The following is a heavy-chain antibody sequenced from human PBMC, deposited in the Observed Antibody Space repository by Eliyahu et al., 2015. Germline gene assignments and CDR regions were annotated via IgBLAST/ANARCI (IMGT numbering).Heavy chain of an antibody. J-gene: IGHJ4*02. D-gene: IGHD4-23*01. CDR3: AKYVYGGNSYFDY. CDR1: XXPFSSYW. CDR2: IKQDGSEK. Sequence: EVQLVESGGGLVQPGGSLRLSCXXSXXPFSSYWMSWVRQAPGKGLGWVANIKQDGSEKYYVDSVKGRFTISRDNAKNSLYLQMNSLRAEDTAVYYCAKYVYGGNSYFDYWGQGTLVTVSS. V-gene: IGHV3-7*01.